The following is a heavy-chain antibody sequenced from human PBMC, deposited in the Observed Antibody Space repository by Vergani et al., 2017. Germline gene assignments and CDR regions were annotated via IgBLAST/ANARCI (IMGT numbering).Heavy chain of an antibody. Sequence: EVHLVESGGGLVQPGRSLRLSCSGSGFTLGDYAMTWVRQAPGKGLEWVAFIWSKPYGGTTEYAASVKGRFTISRDDSKSIAYLQMSSLKAEDTAVYYGTRDRLDDSYAYVDDWGQGTLVTVSP. CDR3: TRDRLDDSYAYVDD. V-gene: IGHV3-49*04. D-gene: IGHD3-16*01. J-gene: IGHJ4*02. CDR2: IWSKPYGGTT. CDR1: GFTLGDYA.